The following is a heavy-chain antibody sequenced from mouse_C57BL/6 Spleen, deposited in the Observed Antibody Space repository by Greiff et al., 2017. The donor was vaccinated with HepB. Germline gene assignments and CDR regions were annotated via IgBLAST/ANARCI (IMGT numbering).Heavy chain of an antibody. CDR3: ARSAYYSNPYYAMDY. CDR1: GYSFTSYY. Sequence: VQLQQSGPELVKPGASVKISCKASGYSFTSYYIHWVKQRPGQGLEWIGWIYPGSGNTKYNEKFKGKATLTADTSSSTAYMQLSSLTSEDSAVFDCARSAYYSNPYYAMDYWGQGTSVTVSS. J-gene: IGHJ4*01. CDR2: IYPGSGNT. V-gene: IGHV1-66*01. D-gene: IGHD2-5*01.